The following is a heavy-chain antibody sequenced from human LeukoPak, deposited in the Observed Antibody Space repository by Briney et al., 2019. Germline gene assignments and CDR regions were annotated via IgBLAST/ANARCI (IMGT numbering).Heavy chain of an antibody. J-gene: IGHJ4*02. D-gene: IGHD5-24*01. CDR3: ARQRDGYIFNY. CDR2: IYPGDFDT. Sequence: PGESLKISCKGFGYTFTSYWIAWVRQMPGKGLEWMGIIYPGDFDTGYNPSFQGHVNISADKAISTAYLQWSSLKASDTAMYYCARQRDGYIFNYWGQGTLVTVSS. V-gene: IGHV5-51*01. CDR1: GYTFTSYW.